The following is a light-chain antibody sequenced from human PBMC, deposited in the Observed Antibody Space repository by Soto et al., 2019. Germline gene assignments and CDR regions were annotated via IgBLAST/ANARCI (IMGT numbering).Light chain of an antibody. V-gene: IGKV1-27*01. CDR3: HKYNSAPLT. CDR1: QGISNY. Sequence: DIPMTQSPSSLSASVGDRVTITCRAIQGISNYLAWYQQNPGKVPKLLIYAASTLQSGVPSRFSGSGSGTDFTLTISRLQPEDVATYYCHKYNSAPLTFGGGTKVEIK. CDR2: AAS. J-gene: IGKJ4*01.